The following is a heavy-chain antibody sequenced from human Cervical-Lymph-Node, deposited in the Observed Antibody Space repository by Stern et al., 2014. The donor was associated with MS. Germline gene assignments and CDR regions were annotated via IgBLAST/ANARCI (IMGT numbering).Heavy chain of an antibody. Sequence: QVQLVQSGSELRKPGASVKVSCKASGYTFTSYAMNWVRPAPGQGLEWMGWINTKTGKATFAQNFTGRFVCSLDTSVSTAYLQINSLKSEDTAVYFCARGGGSHSDTWEDYWGQGTLVTVSS. CDR1: GYTFTSYA. D-gene: IGHD1-26*01. CDR3: ARGGGSHSDTWEDY. CDR2: INTKTGKA. J-gene: IGHJ4*02. V-gene: IGHV7-4-1*02.